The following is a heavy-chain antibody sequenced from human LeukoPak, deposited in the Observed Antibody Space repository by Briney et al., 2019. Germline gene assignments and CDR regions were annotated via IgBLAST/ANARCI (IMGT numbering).Heavy chain of an antibody. CDR3: ARQTRDAFDI. J-gene: IGHJ3*02. Sequence: GESLKISCKGSGYSFTNYWIGWVRQMPGKGLEWMGTIYPGDSNTRYSPSFQGQVTISADKSITTAYLQWSSLKASDTAIYYCARQTRDAFDIWGQGTMVTVSS. V-gene: IGHV5-51*01. CDR2: IYPGDSNT. CDR1: GYSFTNYW. D-gene: IGHD1-1*01.